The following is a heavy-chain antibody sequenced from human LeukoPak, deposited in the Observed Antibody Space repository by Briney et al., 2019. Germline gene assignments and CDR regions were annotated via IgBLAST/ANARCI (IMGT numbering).Heavy chain of an antibody. V-gene: IGHV4-34*01. CDR2: INHSGST. D-gene: IGHD3-10*01. CDR1: GGSFSGYY. Sequence: SETLSLTCAVYGGSFSGYYWSWIRQPPGKGLEWIGEINHSGSTNYNPSLKSRVTISVDTSKNQFSLKLSSVTAADTAVYYCARGRGSGSKELDYRGQGTLVTVSS. CDR3: ARGRGSGSKELDY. J-gene: IGHJ4*02.